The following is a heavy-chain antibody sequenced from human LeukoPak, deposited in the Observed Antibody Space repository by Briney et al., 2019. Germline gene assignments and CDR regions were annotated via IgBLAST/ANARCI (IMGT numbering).Heavy chain of an antibody. Sequence: GGSLRLSCAASGFTFDDAMHWVRQAPGKGLEWVSSISWNSHNIGYADSVKGRFTISRDNAKNSLYLQMNSLRAEDTAVYYCARGFRGWYAEGFDYWGQGTVVTVSS. V-gene: IGHV3-9*01. CDR1: GFTFDDA. J-gene: IGHJ4*02. D-gene: IGHD6-19*01. CDR2: ISWNSHNI. CDR3: ARGFRGWYAEGFDY.